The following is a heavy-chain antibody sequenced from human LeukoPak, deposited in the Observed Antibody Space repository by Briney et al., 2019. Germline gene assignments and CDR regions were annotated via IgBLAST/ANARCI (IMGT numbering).Heavy chain of an antibody. D-gene: IGHD4-23*01. Sequence: GGSLRLSCAASEFTFTGYSMNWFRQAPGKGLEWVSYITITSDKIYYADSVKGRFTISRDNAMNSLYLQMNSLRDEDTAVYSCAREAYWGSSGKGFDSWGQGTLVIVSS. CDR2: ITITSDKI. CDR3: AREAYWGSSGKGFDS. J-gene: IGHJ4*02. CDR1: EFTFTGYS. V-gene: IGHV3-48*02.